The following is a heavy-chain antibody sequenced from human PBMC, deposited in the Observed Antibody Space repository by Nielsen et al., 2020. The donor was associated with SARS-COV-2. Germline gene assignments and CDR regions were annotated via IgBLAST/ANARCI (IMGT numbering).Heavy chain of an antibody. J-gene: IGHJ6*02. CDR1: GGSISSHS. D-gene: IGHD3-9*01. CDR3: ARDRYEILTGYDHYGMDV. V-gene: IGHV4-59*11. CDR2: IYKSGST. Sequence: SETLSLTCTVSGGSISSHSWNWIRQPPGKGLEWIGYIYKSGSTEYNPSLKSRVTISVDTSKNQFSLELRSVTAADTAVYYCARDRYEILTGYDHYGMDVWGQGTTVTVSS.